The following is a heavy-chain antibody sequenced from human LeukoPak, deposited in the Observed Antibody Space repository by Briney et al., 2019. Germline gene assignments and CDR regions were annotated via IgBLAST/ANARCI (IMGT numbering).Heavy chain of an antibody. CDR2: IYYSGST. J-gene: IGHJ4*02. V-gene: IGHV4-59*01. CDR3: ARGGTGPLDY. D-gene: IGHD1/OR15-1a*01. CDR1: GGSISSYY. Sequence: SETLSLTCTVSGGSISSYYWSWIRQPPGKGLEWIGYIYYSGSTNYNPSLKSRVTISVDTSKNQFSLKLSSVTAADTAVYYCARGGTGPLDYWGQGTLVTVSS.